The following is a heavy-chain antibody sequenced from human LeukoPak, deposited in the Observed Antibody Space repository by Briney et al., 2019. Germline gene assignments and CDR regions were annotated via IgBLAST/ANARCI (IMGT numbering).Heavy chain of an antibody. CDR3: ARVQSYSSGWTGPLDY. Sequence: GGSLRLSCAASGFTFSSYEMNWVRQAPGKGLEWVSYISSSGSIIYYADSVKGRFTTSRDNAKNSLYLQMNSLRAEDTAVYYCARVQSYSSGWTGPLDYWGQGTLVTVSS. J-gene: IGHJ4*02. D-gene: IGHD6-19*01. CDR1: GFTFSSYE. V-gene: IGHV3-48*03. CDR2: ISSSGSII.